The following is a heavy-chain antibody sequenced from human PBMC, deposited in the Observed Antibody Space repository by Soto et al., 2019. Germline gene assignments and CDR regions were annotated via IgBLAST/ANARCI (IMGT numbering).Heavy chain of an antibody. V-gene: IGHV3-11*01. CDR3: ARIRDSGYDWDD. J-gene: IGHJ4*02. CDR1: GFTFSDYY. D-gene: IGHD5-12*01. Sequence: QVQLVESGGGLVKPGGSLRLSCAASGFTFSDYYMSWIRQVPGKGLEWISYITTSGRYINYADSVKGRFTISRDNDKSFLYLQMNSLRDEDTAVYDCARIRDSGYDWDDWGQGTLVTVSS. CDR2: ITTSGRYI.